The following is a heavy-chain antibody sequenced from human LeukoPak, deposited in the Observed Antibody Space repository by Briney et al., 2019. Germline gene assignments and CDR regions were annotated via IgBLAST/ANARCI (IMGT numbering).Heavy chain of an antibody. CDR2: ISSSGSTI. CDR3: ARDQVTGTTIVEGFDY. V-gene: IGHV3-48*01. D-gene: IGHD1-7*01. Sequence: GGSLRLSCAASGFTFSSYSMNWVRQAPGKGLEWVSYISSSGSTIYYADSVKGRFTISRDNAKNSLYLQMNSLRAEDTAVYYCARDQVTGTTIVEGFDYWGQGTMVTVSS. J-gene: IGHJ4*02. CDR1: GFTFSSYS.